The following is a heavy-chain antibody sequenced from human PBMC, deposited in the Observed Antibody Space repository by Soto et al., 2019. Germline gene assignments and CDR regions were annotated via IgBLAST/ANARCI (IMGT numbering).Heavy chain of an antibody. CDR2: IYYSGST. CDR3: AGFVVPASRNSDFDY. Sequence: NPSETLSLTCTVSGISVSTSDYYWGWVRQPPGKGLDWIGNIYYSGSTFYNPSLRSRVTLSVDTSKNQFSLRLNPVTAADTAVYFCAGFVVPASRNSDFDYWGQGTLVTVSS. CDR1: GISVSTSDYY. V-gene: IGHV4-39*01. J-gene: IGHJ4*02. D-gene: IGHD2-15*01.